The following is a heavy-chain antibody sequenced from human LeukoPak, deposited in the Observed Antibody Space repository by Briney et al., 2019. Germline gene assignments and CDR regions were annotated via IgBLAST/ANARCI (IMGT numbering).Heavy chain of an antibody. J-gene: IGHJ5*02. Sequence: SETLSLTCAVYGGSFSGYYWSWIRQPPGKGLEWIGEINHSGRTNYNPSLKSRVTISADTSKNQFSLELRSVTAADTAVYYCARAYYSTSWFPHWGQGALVTVSS. CDR2: INHSGRT. V-gene: IGHV4-34*01. CDR1: GGSFSGYY. D-gene: IGHD3-10*01. CDR3: ARAYYSTSWFPH.